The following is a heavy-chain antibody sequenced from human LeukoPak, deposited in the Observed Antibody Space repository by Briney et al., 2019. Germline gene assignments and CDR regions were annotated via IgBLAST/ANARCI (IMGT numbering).Heavy chain of an antibody. J-gene: IGHJ4*02. CDR1: GGSIYSTTFY. D-gene: IGHD1-26*01. V-gene: IGHV4-39*01. Sequence: PSETLSLTCTVSGGSIYSTTFYWGWIRQPPGKGLEWIGSMYYDGSTYHNPSLKSRVTISVDTSDNQFSLKLTSVTAADTAVYFCARRSDSGSDDGEDYFDYWGQGTLVTVSS. CDR3: ARRSDSGSDDGEDYFDY. CDR2: MYYDGST.